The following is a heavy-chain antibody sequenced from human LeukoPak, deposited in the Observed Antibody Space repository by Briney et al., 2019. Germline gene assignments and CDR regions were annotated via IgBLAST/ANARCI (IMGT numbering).Heavy chain of an antibody. CDR2: IYYSGST. CDR1: GGSISTSRYY. Sequence: SETLSLTCTVSGGSISTSRYYWGWIRPPPGKGLEWIGSIYYSGSTYYNPSLKSRVTISVDTSKNQFSLKLSSVTAADTAVYYCARSVKQLELNCFDPWGQGTPVTVSS. J-gene: IGHJ5*02. V-gene: IGHV4-39*07. D-gene: IGHD6-13*01. CDR3: ARSVKQLELNCFDP.